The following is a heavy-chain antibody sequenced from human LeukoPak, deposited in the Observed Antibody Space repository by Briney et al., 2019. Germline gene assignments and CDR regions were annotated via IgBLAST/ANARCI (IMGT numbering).Heavy chain of an antibody. Sequence: VGSLRLSCAASGFSVSSNHMSWVRQAPGKGLEWVSVIYSGGNTQYADSVKGRFTISRDNSKNTLYLQMNSLRAEDTAVYYRARGIAAAGIVGVFDYWGQGILVTVSS. D-gene: IGHD6-13*01. CDR3: ARGIAAAGIVGVFDY. CDR1: GFSVSSNH. J-gene: IGHJ4*02. CDR2: IYSGGNT. V-gene: IGHV3-66*01.